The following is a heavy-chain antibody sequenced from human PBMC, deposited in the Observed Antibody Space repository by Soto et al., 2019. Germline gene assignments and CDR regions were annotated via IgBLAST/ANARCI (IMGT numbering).Heavy chain of an antibody. J-gene: IGHJ4*02. V-gene: IGHV4-59*08. CDR3: VRHVVPVALYFDY. D-gene: IGHD2-2*01. Sequence: SETLSLTCTVSGGSISSYYWSWIRQPPGKGLEWIGYIYYSGPTNYNPSLKSRVTISVDTSKNQLSLKLSSVTAADTAVYYCVRHVVPVALYFDYWGQGTLVTVSS. CDR1: GGSISSYY. CDR2: IYYSGPT.